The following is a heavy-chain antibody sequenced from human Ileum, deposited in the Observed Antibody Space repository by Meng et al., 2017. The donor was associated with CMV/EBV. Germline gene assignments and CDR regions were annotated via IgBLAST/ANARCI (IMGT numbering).Heavy chain of an antibody. CDR2: INHSGST. CDR1: GFTFSSYW. CDR3: ASSLYCSSTSCSGMDV. V-gene: IGHV4-34*08. D-gene: IGHD2-2*01. J-gene: IGHJ6*02. Sequence: ESLKISCAASGFTFSSYWMSWVRQAPGKGLEWIGEINHSGSTNYNPSLKSRVTISVDTSKNQFSLKLSSVTAADTAVYYCASSLYCSSTSCSGMDVWGQGTTVTVSS.